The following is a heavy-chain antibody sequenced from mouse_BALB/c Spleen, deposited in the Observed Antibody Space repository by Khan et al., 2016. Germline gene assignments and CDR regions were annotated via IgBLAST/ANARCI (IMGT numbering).Heavy chain of an antibody. Sequence: EVKLEEPGPGLVKPSQSLSLTCTVTGYSITSDYAWNWIRQFPGNKLEWMGYISYSGSTSYNTSLKSRISITRDTSKNQFFLQLNSVTTEATGTYYCAGDYDGSGYCDYWGQGTTLTVSS. CDR1: GYSITSDYA. V-gene: IGHV3-2*02. J-gene: IGHJ2*01. D-gene: IGHD1-1*01. CDR3: AGDYDGSGYCDY. CDR2: ISYSGST.